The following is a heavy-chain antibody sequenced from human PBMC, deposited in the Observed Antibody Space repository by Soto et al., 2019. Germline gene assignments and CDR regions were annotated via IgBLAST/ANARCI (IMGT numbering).Heavy chain of an antibody. V-gene: IGHV3-49*03. CDR1: GFTFGYYA. Sequence: GGSLRLSCTASGFTFGYYAMSWFRQSPGKGLEWVGFIRSKAYGGTTEYAASVKGRFTISRDDSKSIAYLQMNSLKTEDTAVYYCTRGSVNYYDSSGPDAFDIWGQGTMVTVSS. CDR3: TRGSVNYYDSSGPDAFDI. D-gene: IGHD3-22*01. CDR2: IRSKAYGGTT. J-gene: IGHJ3*02.